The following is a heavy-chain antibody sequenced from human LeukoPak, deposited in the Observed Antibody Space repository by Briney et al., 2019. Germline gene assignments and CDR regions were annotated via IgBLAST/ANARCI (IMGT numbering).Heavy chain of an antibody. CDR2: ISAYNGNT. CDR3: ARDGVAAGRTFDY. V-gene: IGHV1-18*01. Sequence: ASVKVSCKASGYTFANYGISWVRQAPGQGLEWVGWISAYNGNTNSAQKLQGRVTMTTDTSTSTAYMGLRSLRSDDTALYYCARDGVAAGRTFDYWGQGTLVTVSS. D-gene: IGHD6-13*01. J-gene: IGHJ4*02. CDR1: GYTFANYG.